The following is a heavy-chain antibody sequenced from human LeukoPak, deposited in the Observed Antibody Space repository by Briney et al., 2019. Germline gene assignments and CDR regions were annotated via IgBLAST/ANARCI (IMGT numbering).Heavy chain of an antibody. D-gene: IGHD3-10*01. CDR2: IWYDGSNK. CDR1: GFTFSSYG. CDR3: ARETRSYYGSGSYFEYNWFDP. J-gene: IGHJ5*02. Sequence: GGSLRLSCAASGFTFSSYGMPWVRQAPGKGLEWVAVIWYDGSNKYYADSVKGRFTISRDNSKNTLYLQMNSLRAEDTAVYYCARETRSYYGSGSYFEYNWFDPWGQGTLVTVSS. V-gene: IGHV3-33*08.